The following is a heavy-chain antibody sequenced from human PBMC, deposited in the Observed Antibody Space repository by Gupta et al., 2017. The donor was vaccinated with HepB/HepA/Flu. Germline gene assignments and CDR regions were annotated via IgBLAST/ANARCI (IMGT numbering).Heavy chain of an antibody. V-gene: IGHV4-4*02. CDR1: GGSISSSNW. J-gene: IGHJ5*02. Sequence: GTLSLTCAVSGGSISSSNWWSWVRQPPGKGLEWIGEIYHSGSTNYNPSLKSRVTISVDKSKNQFSLKRSSVTAADTAVYYCARDSGVVVPAASATNNWFDPGGQGTLVTVYS. CDR3: ARDSGVVVPAASATNNWFDP. CDR2: IYHSGST. D-gene: IGHD2-2*01.